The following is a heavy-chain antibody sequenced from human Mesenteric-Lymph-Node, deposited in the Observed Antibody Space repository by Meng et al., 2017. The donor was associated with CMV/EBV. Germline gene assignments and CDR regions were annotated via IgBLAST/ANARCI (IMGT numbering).Heavy chain of an antibody. J-gene: IGHJ5*02. D-gene: IGHD1-7*01. CDR2: IYYSGST. CDR1: GDSVSSRSYY. Sequence: SETLSLTCTVSGDSVSSRSYYWSWIRQPPGKGLEWIGYIYYSGSTNYNPSLKSRLTISIDTSKNQFSLKLSSVTAADTAIYYCTRGGNFFDPWGQGTPVTVSS. V-gene: IGHV4-61*01. CDR3: TRGGNFFDP.